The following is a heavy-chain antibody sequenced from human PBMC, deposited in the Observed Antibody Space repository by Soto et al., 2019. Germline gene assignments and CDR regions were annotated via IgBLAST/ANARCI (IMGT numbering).Heavy chain of an antibody. J-gene: IGHJ4*02. D-gene: IGHD6-19*01. CDR2: ISSSSSYI. CDR1: GFTFSSYS. Sequence: GGSLRLSCAASGFTFSSYSMNWVRQAPGKGLEWVSSISSSSSYIYYADSVKGRFTISRDNAKNSLYLQMNSLRAEDTAVYYCARSISGWYYFDYWGQGTLVTVSS. V-gene: IGHV3-21*01. CDR3: ARSISGWYYFDY.